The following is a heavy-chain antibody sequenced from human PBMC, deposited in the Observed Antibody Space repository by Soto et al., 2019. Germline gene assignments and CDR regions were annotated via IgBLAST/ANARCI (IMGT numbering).Heavy chain of an antibody. CDR2: IYYNGNT. CDR3: ARCCLVVFPVHGFDP. J-gene: IGHJ5*02. CDR1: GGAISSGVYY. V-gene: IGHV4-31*03. Sequence: ASETLSLTCTVSGGAISSGVYYWSWIRQHPGRGLEWIGCIYYNGNTYYNPSLKSRVTVSVDTAKNQFSLNVRSVTAADTAVYYCARCCLVVFPVHGFDPWGQGTPVTVSS. D-gene: IGHD2-15*01.